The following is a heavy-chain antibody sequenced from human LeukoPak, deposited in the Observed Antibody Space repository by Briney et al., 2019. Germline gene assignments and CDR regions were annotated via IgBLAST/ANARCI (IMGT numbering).Heavy chain of an antibody. CDR2: TYYRSKWYN. Sequence: SQTLSLTCAISGDSVSSDSAAWHWIRQSPSRGLEWLGRTYYRSKWYNDYVLSVKSRIIINSDTSKNQLSLQLNSVTPEDTAVYFCARGSQWGDFNYWGQGTLVTVSS. J-gene: IGHJ4*02. CDR3: ARGSQWGDFNY. V-gene: IGHV6-1*01. D-gene: IGHD3-16*01. CDR1: GDSVSSDSAA.